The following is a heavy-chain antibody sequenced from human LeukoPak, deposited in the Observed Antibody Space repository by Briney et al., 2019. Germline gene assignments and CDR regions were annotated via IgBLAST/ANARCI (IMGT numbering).Heavy chain of an antibody. D-gene: IGHD6-6*01. CDR2: IYYSGST. CDR1: GGSISRSSYY. CDR3: ARRQYSSSSWFDP. J-gene: IGHJ5*02. V-gene: IGHV4-39*01. Sequence: SETLSLTCTVSGGSISRSSYYWGWIRQPPGKGLEWIGSIYYSGSTYYNPFLKSRVTISVDTSKNQFSLKLSSVTAADTAVYYCARRQYSSSSWFDPWGQGTLVTVSA.